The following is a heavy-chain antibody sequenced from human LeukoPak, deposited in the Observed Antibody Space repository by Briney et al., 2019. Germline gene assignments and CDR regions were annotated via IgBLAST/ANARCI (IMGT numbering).Heavy chain of an antibody. J-gene: IGHJ3*02. Sequence: SGPTLVKPTQTLTLTCTFSGFSLSTSGVGVGWIRQPPGKALEWLALIYWDDDKRYSPSLKSRLTITKDTSKNQVVLTMTNMDPVDTATYYCAQRSSMAAKHAGDIWGQGTMVTVSS. D-gene: IGHD6-6*01. V-gene: IGHV2-5*02. CDR1: GFSLSTSGVG. CDR2: IYWDDDK. CDR3: AQRSSMAAKHAGDI.